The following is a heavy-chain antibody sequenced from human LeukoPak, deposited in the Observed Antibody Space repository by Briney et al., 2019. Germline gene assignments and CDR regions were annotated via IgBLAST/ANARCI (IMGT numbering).Heavy chain of an antibody. Sequence: APVKVSCKASGYTFTGYYMHWVRQAPGQGLEWMGWINPNSGGTNYAQKFQGRVTMTRDTSISTAYMELSRLRSDDTAVFYCARDPSGRLRGASDIWGQGTLVTVSS. CDR2: INPNSGGT. CDR3: ARDPSGRLRGASDI. J-gene: IGHJ3*02. CDR1: GYTFTGYY. V-gene: IGHV1-2*02. D-gene: IGHD3-10*01.